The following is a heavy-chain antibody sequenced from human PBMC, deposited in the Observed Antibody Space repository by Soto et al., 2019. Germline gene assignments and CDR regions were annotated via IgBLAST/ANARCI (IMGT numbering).Heavy chain of an antibody. J-gene: IGHJ6*01. Sequence: GASVKVSCKASGGTFSSYDISWVRQAPGQGLEWMGGIIPSFNTTNYAQKFQGRVTITADKSTSTAYMELSSLRSEDTAVYYCARGLVGPAVIRYYSYCMDGAGQRTTAT. CDR3: ARGLVGPAVIRYYSYCMDG. V-gene: IGHV1-69*06. D-gene: IGHD2-2*01. CDR1: GGTFSSYD. CDR2: IIPSFNTT.